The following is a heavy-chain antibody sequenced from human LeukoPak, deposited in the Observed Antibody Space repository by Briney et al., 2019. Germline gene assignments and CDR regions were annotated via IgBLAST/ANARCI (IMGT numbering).Heavy chain of an antibody. J-gene: IGHJ4*02. CDR3: AKDLSPRRDGYNFAFDY. CDR1: GFTFSSYA. CDR2: ISGSGGST. V-gene: IGHV3-23*01. D-gene: IGHD5-24*01. Sequence: PGGSLRLSCAASGFTFSSYAMSWVRQAPGKGLEWVSAISGSGGSTYYADSVKGRFTISRDNSKNTLYLQMNSLRAEDTAVYYCAKDLSPRRDGYNFAFDYWGQGTLVTVSS.